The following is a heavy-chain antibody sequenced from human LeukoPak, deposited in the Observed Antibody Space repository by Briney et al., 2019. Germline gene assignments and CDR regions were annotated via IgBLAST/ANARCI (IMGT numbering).Heavy chain of an antibody. Sequence: GGSLRLSCAASGSTFRNYGMHWVRQAPGKGLEWVAVILYDGSNEEYADSVKGRFTISRDNSKNTLYLQMNSLRAEDTAVYYCAKDWNYEDNYCYYMDAWGKGTTVTVSS. CDR3: AKDWNYEDNYCYYMDA. CDR2: ILYDGSNE. D-gene: IGHD1-7*01. CDR1: GSTFRNYG. J-gene: IGHJ6*03. V-gene: IGHV3-30*18.